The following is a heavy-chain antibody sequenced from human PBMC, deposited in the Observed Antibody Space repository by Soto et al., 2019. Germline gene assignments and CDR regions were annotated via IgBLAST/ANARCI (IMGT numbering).Heavy chain of an antibody. CDR1: GFTFRNYA. D-gene: IGHD1-26*01. V-gene: IGHV3-48*01. CDR3: AREDPPEYSGSYHNWFDP. CDR2: ISSSSSTI. J-gene: IGHJ5*02. Sequence: PGGSLRLSCSASGFTFRNYAMTWVRQAPGKGLEWVSYISSSSSTIYYADSVKGRFTIFRDNAKNSLYLQMNSLRAEDTAVYYCAREDPPEYSGSYHNWFDPWGQGTLVTVSS.